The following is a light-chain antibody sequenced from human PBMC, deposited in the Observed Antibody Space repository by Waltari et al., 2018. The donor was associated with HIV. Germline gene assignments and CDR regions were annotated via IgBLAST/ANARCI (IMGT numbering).Light chain of an antibody. V-gene: IGLV1-51*01. J-gene: IGLJ1*01. CDR1: TSNLGSNY. CDR2: DDT. CDR3: GTWDSSLSSSYV. Sequence: QSVLPQPPSVSAAPEQKVTISCSGNTSNLGSNYVSWYQQFPGTAPKLLIYDDTKRPSGVPDRFSGSKSDTSATLAITGLQTGDEADYFCGTWDSSLSSSYVLGTGTTVTVL.